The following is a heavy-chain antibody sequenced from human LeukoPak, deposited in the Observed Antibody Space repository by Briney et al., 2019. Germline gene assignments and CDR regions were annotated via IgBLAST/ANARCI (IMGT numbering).Heavy chain of an antibody. D-gene: IGHD4-23*01. J-gene: IGHJ6*03. CDR3: ARNYGGSLLYYYYYMDA. V-gene: IGHV1-8*01. CDR1: GYTFTSYD. Sequence: GSVKVSCKASGYTFTSYDINWVRQATEPGPEWMGCMNPNSGNTGYAQKFQGRVTMTRNTSISTAYMELSSLRSEDTAVYYCARNYGGSLLYYYYYMDAWGKGTTVTVSS. CDR2: MNPNSGNT.